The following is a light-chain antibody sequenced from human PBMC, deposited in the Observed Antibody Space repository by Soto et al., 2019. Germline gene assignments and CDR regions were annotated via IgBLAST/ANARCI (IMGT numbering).Light chain of an antibody. V-gene: IGKV1-33*01. CDR1: QDISNY. CDR2: YAS. J-gene: IGKJ4*01. CDR3: QQYDNLPRRYLT. Sequence: DVQMTQSPSSLSASVGDRVTITCQASQDISNYLNWYQQKPGKAPKLLIYYASNLETVVPSRFSVRRSATDLTVSISCLQPEDTATYYCQQYDNLPRRYLTFGGGTKVEIK.